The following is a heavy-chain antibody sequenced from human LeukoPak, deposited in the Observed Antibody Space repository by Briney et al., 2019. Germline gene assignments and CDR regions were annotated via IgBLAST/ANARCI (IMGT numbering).Heavy chain of an antibody. CDR1: GFTFSSYW. D-gene: IGHD5-24*01. V-gene: IGHV3-74*01. Sequence: GGSLRLSCVGSGFTFSSYWMHWVRLVPGKGLVWVSRISADGTTTRDADSVKGRFTISRDNAKNTLRLQMNSLRAEDTAVYYCARAIIGYNYWYLDVWGRGTLVTVSS. CDR3: ARAIIGYNYWYLDV. J-gene: IGHJ2*01. CDR2: ISADGTTT.